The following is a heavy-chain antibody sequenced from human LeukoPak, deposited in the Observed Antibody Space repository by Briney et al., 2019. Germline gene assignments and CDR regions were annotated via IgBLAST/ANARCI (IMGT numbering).Heavy chain of an antibody. V-gene: IGHV3-33*01. Sequence: GGSLRLSYAASGFTFSSYGMHWVRQAPGKGLEWVAVIWYDGSNKYYADSVKGRFTISRDNSKNTLYLQMNSLRAEDTAVYYCARGLRLTTVTTHYDYWGQGTLVTVSS. D-gene: IGHD4-11*01. CDR1: GFTFSSYG. CDR2: IWYDGSNK. J-gene: IGHJ4*02. CDR3: ARGLRLTTVTTHYDY.